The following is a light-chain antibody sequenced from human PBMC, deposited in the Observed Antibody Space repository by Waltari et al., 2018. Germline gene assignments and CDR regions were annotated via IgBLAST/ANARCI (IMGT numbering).Light chain of an antibody. CDR1: QSVSSSY. CDR2: GAS. V-gene: IGKV3-20*01. J-gene: IGKJ1*01. Sequence: ELVLTQSPGTLSLSPGERATLSCRARQSVSSSYLAWYQQKPGQAPRLLIHGASSRATGIPDRVSGRGSGRDFTLTISRLEPEEFAGYDCQKYDERTFGQGTKVEIK. CDR3: QKYDERT.